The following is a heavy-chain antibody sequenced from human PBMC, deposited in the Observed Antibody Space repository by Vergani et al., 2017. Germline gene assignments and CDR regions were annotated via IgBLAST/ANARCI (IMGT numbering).Heavy chain of an antibody. CDR1: GFKFSDHY. D-gene: IGHD1-1*01. V-gene: IGHV3-11*04. Sequence: LEESGGGSVKPGGSLRLSCAASGFKFSDHYMSWIRQAPGKGLEWVSHISPGASTVSYTDSVTGRFTISRDNDNNSLTLELTTLRFEDTAVYYCAKNPGISTTRHYYAMDVWGQGTTVTVSS. J-gene: IGHJ6*02. CDR3: AKNPGISTTRHYYAMDV. CDR2: ISPGASTV.